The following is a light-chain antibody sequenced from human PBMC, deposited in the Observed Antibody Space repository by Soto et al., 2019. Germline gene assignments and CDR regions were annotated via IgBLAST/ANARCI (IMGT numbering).Light chain of an antibody. V-gene: IGLV2-14*01. Sequence: QSVLTXPASVSGSPGQSITISCTGTSSDVGGYNYVSWYQQHPGKAPKLMIYDVSNRPSGVSNRFSGSKSGNTASLTISGPQAEDEADYYCSSYTSSSTLFGGGTKVTVL. J-gene: IGLJ2*01. CDR2: DVS. CDR3: SSYTSSSTL. CDR1: SSDVGGYNY.